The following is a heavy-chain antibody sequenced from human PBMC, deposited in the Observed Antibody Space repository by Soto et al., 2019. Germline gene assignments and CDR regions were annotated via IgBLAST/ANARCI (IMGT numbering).Heavy chain of an antibody. D-gene: IGHD6-6*01. CDR2: ITAYKGNR. CDR3: ARYARAARPMDFFDP. V-gene: IGHV1-18*01. J-gene: IGHJ5*02. CDR1: GYTFTNYG. Sequence: ASVKVSCKASGYTFTNYGINWVRQAPGQDLEWVGWITAYKGNRYYAQKFQGRVTMTTDTSTSTAYMELRSLRSDDTAVYYCARYARAARPMDFFDPWGQGTMVTVSS.